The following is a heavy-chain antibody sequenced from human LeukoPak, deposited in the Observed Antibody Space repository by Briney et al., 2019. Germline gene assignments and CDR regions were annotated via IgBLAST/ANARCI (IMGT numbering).Heavy chain of an antibody. V-gene: IGHV4-39*01. CDR3: ARQKATTLNVLRYFDWLNHYYYMDV. CDR1: GGSISSSSYY. Sequence: SETLSLTCTVSGGSISSSSYYWGWIRQPPGKGLEWIGSIYYSGSTYYNPSLKSRVTISVDTSKNQLSLKLSSVTAADTAVYYCARQKATTLNVLRYFDWLNHYYYMDVWGKGTTVTISS. D-gene: IGHD3-9*01. J-gene: IGHJ6*03. CDR2: IYYSGST.